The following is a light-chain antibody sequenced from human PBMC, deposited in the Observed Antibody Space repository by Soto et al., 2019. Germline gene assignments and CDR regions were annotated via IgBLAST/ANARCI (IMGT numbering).Light chain of an antibody. CDR1: SSNIGGNS. CDR3: GSLDSSLTAYV. V-gene: IGLV1-51*01. J-gene: IGLJ1*01. Sequence: QSVLTQPPSVSAAPGRKITISCSGSSSNIGGNSVFWYQQLPGTAPKLLIYDDNKRPSGIPDRFSGSKSGTSATLGITGFQTGDEADYYCGSLDSSLTAYVFGTGTKVTVL. CDR2: DDN.